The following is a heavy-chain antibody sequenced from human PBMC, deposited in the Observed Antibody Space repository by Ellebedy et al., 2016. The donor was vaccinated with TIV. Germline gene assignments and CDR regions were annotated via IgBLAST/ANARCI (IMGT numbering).Heavy chain of an antibody. CDR2: ISGTGDST. D-gene: IGHD3-10*01. V-gene: IGHV3-23*01. CDR1: GFTFSSYA. J-gene: IGHJ4*02. Sequence: GESLKISCTASGFTFSSYAMGWVRQAPGRGLEWVSPISGTGDSTYYADSVEGRFTISRDNSKNTLYPQMNSLGVEDPAVYYCAKFRGFLWFGDFTDYWGQGTLVTVSS. CDR3: AKFRGFLWFGDFTDY.